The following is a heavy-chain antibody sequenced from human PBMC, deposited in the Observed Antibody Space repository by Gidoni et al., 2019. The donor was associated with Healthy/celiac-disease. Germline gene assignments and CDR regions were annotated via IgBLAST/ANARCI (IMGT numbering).Heavy chain of an antibody. V-gene: IGHV4-39*01. D-gene: IGHD2-15*01. CDR2: IYYSGST. J-gene: IGHJ5*02. CDR3: ARHRQGGVAGDRRFDP. Sequence: QLQLQESGPGLVKPSETLSLTCTVSGGSISRSSYYWGWIRQPPGKGLEWIGSIYYSGSTYYNPSLKSRVTISVDTSKNQVSLKLSSVTAADTAVYYCARHRQGGVAGDRRFDPWGQGTLVTVSS. CDR1: GGSISRSSYY.